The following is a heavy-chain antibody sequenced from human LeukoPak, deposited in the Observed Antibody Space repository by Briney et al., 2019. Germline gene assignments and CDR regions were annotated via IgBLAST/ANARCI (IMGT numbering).Heavy chain of an antibody. Sequence: SGPTLVNPTQTLTLTCTFSGFSLSTSGVGVGWIRQPTGTALEWLALIYWNDDKRYSPSLKSRLTITKDTSKNQVVLTMTNMDPVDTATYYCAHNPRSDYCSSTSCIDAFDIWGQGTMVTVSS. CDR3: AHNPRSDYCSSTSCIDAFDI. D-gene: IGHD2-2*01. CDR1: GFSLSTSGVG. CDR2: IYWNDDK. V-gene: IGHV2-5*01. J-gene: IGHJ3*02.